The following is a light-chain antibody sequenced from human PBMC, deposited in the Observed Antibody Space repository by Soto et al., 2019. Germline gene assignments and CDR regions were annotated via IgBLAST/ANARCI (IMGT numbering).Light chain of an antibody. CDR2: STD. J-gene: IGLJ3*02. Sequence: QSVLTQPSSMSGTPGQRVTISCSGISSNIGSSTVNWYQQLPGTAPKLLIYSTDQRPSGVPDRFSGSTSGTSASLAINGLQSEDEGDFFCAAWDDRQNGPVFGGGTQLTVL. V-gene: IGLV1-44*01. CDR1: SSNIGSST. CDR3: AAWDDRQNGPV.